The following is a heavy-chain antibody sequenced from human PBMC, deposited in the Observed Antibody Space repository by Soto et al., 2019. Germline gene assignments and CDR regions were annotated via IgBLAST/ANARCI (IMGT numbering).Heavy chain of an antibody. CDR2: ISYDGSKK. V-gene: IGHV3-30-3*01. CDR1: GFTFSSYA. J-gene: IGHJ4*02. Sequence: QVQLVESGGGVVQPGRSPRLSCAASGFTFSSYAMHWVRQAAGKGLEWVAVISYDGSKKYYEDSVKGQLTISRDNSKNTKYLQMNSLSTEDTAVHYCARDPGSDFDYWRQGPLVTVSS. D-gene: IGHD1-26*01. CDR3: ARDPGSDFDY.